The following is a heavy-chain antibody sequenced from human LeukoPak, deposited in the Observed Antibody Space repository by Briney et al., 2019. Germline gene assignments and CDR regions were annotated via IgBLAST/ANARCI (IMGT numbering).Heavy chain of an antibody. CDR2: ISAYNNNT. CDR3: ARGARISSSWCSSV. D-gene: IGHD2-2*01. CDR1: GYTFSNYG. Sequence: SVKVSCKTSGYTFSNYGVSWVRQAPGQGLEWMGWISAYNNNTNYAQKFQGRLTMTTDTSTSTAYMELRSLRSDDTAVYYCARGARISSSWCSSVWGQGTLITVS. V-gene: IGHV1-18*01. J-gene: IGHJ4*02.